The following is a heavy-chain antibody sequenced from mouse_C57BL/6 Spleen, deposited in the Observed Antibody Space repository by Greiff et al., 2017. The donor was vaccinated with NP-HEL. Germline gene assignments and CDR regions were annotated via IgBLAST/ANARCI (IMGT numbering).Heavy chain of an antibody. V-gene: IGHV1-61*01. J-gene: IGHJ3*01. CDR3: ARRNYDYDDAFAY. D-gene: IGHD2-4*01. CDR2: IYPSDSET. CDR1: GYTFTSYW. Sequence: VQLQQPGAELVRPGSSVKLSCKASGYTFTSYWMDWVKQRPGQGLEWIGNIYPSDSETHYNQKFKDKATLTVDKSSSTAYMQLSSLTSEDSAVYYCARRNYDYDDAFAYWGQGTLVTVSA.